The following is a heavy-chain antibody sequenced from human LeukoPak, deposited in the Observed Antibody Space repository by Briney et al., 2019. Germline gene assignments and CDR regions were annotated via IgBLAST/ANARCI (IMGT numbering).Heavy chain of an antibody. CDR3: ARAGAAAGFFDY. J-gene: IGHJ4*02. D-gene: IGHD6-13*01. V-gene: IGHV4-30-4*01. CDR1: GGSINSGGYY. CDR2: IYYSGST. Sequence: SETLSLTCTVSGGSINSGGYYWSWIRQPPGKGLEWIGYIYYSGSTYYNPSLKSRVTISVDTSKNQFSLNLSSVTAADTAVYYCARAGAAAGFFDYWGQGTLVTVSS.